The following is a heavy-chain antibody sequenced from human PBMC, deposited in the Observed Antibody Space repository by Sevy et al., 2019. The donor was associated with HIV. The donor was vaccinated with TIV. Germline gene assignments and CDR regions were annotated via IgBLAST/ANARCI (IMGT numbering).Heavy chain of an antibody. CDR1: GFTFSSYA. CDR2: ISYDGSNK. CDR3: ARVYDFWSGYDYYYYGMDV. V-gene: IGHV3-30-3*01. Sequence: GGSLRLSCAASGFTFSSYAMHWVRQAPGKGLEWVAVISYDGSNKYYADSVKGRFTISRDNSKNMLYLQMNSLRAEDTAVYYCARVYDFWSGYDYYYYGMDVWGQGTTVTVSS. D-gene: IGHD3-3*01. J-gene: IGHJ6*02.